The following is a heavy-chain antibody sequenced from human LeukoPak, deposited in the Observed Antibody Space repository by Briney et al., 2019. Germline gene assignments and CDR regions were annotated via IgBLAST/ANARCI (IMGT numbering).Heavy chain of an antibody. CDR2: INHSGST. CDR1: GGSISSSNW. V-gene: IGHV4-4*02. D-gene: IGHD3-22*01. Sequence: SETLSLTCAVSGGSISSSNWWSWVRQPPGKGLEWIGEINHSGSTNYNPSLKSRVTISVDTSKNQFSLKLSSVTAADTAVYYCARRTMIVDPSRGAFDIWGQGTMVTVSS. CDR3: ARRTMIVDPSRGAFDI. J-gene: IGHJ3*02.